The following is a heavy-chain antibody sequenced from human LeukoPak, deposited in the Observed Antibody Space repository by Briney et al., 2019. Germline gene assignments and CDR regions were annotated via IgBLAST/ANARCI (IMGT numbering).Heavy chain of an antibody. Sequence: GGSLRLSCAASGFTFSSYAMHWVRQAPGKGLEWVAVISYDGSNKYYADSVKGRFTISRDNSKNTLYLQMNSLRAEDTAVYYCARDPYCSGGSCYSGRNWFDPWGQGTLVTVSS. V-gene: IGHV3-30-3*01. CDR3: ARDPYCSGGSCYSGRNWFDP. D-gene: IGHD2-15*01. CDR2: ISYDGSNK. CDR1: GFTFSSYA. J-gene: IGHJ5*02.